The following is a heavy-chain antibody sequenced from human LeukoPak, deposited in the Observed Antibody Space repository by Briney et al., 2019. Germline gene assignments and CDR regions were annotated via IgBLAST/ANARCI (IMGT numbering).Heavy chain of an antibody. Sequence: GASVKVSCKASGYTFTGYYMHWVRQAPGQGLEWMGWINPNSGGTNYAQKFQGRVTITTDESTSTAYMELSSLRSEDTAVYYCARAGVAVAGTGGGAFDIWGQGTMVTVSS. CDR1: GYTFTGYY. D-gene: IGHD6-19*01. CDR3: ARAGVAVAGTGGGAFDI. V-gene: IGHV1-2*02. CDR2: INPNSGGT. J-gene: IGHJ3*02.